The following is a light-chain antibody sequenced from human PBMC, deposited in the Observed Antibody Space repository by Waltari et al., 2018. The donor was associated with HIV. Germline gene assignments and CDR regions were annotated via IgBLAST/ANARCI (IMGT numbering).Light chain of an antibody. Sequence: QSVLTQPPSASGPPGQRVTISCSGSSSNIGSNYVYWYQQLPGTAPKLLIYMNNQRPSGVPDRFSGSKSGTSASLVISGLRSEDEADYYCAAWDASLSAWVFGGGTKLTVL. CDR1: SSNIGSNY. CDR2: MNN. J-gene: IGLJ3*02. V-gene: IGLV1-47*01. CDR3: AAWDASLSAWV.